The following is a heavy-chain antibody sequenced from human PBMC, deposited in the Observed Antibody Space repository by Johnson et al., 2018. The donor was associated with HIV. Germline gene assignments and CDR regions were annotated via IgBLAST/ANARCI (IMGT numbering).Heavy chain of an antibody. CDR3: AKVYSSGWFFDI. J-gene: IGHJ3*02. Sequence: VQLVESGGGLVQPGRSLRLSCVASGFTFDDYAMHWVRQAPGKGLEWVSGISWNGGSTGYADSVKGRFTISRDNAKNSLYLQMNSLRAEDTAVYYCAKVYSSGWFFDIWGQGTMVTVSS. CDR2: ISWNGGST. D-gene: IGHD6-19*01. CDR1: GFTFDDYA. V-gene: IGHV3-9*01.